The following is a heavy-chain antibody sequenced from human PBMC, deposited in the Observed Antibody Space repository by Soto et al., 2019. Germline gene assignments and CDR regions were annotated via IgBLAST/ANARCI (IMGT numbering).Heavy chain of an antibody. D-gene: IGHD7-27*01. V-gene: IGHV3-23*01. J-gene: IGHJ6*02. CDR3: AKASDTGKSDGMDV. Sequence: VQLLESGGGLVQPGGSLRLSCVASGFPFSSYAMSWVRQTPGRGLECVSSISSGSNTYYTDSVRGRFTISRDNSKNSLYLQMSSLRADDTALYYCAKASDTGKSDGMDVWGQGTTVSVSS. CDR2: ISSGSNT. CDR1: GFPFSSYA.